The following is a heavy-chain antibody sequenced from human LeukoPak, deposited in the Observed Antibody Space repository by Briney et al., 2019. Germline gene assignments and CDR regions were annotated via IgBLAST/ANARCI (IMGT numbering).Heavy chain of an antibody. CDR3: ARDGAVAGELDY. CDR2: IYYSGNT. Sequence: SETLSLTCTVSGGPISSSSYYWAWIRQPPGKGLEWIGSIYYSGNTYYNPSLKSRVTISEDTSKNQFSLNLTSVTAADTAVYYCARDGAVAGELDYWGQGTLVTVSS. J-gene: IGHJ4*02. CDR1: GGPISSSSYY. V-gene: IGHV4-39*07. D-gene: IGHD6-19*01.